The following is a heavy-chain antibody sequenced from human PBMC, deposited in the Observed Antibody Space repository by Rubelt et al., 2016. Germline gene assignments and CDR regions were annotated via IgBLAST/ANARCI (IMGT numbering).Heavy chain of an antibody. CDR3: ARGISGSPQYNWFDP. CDR1: GGSFSGYY. D-gene: IGHD1-26*01. V-gene: IGHV4-34*01. J-gene: IGHJ5*02. Sequence: QVQLQQWGAGLLKPSETLSLTCAVYGGSFSGYYWSWIRQPPGKGLEWIGEINHSGSTNYNPSLKSRVTISVDTATNQFSRKLSSGTAAATAGYYCARGISGSPQYNWFDPWGQGTLVTVSS. CDR2: INHSGST.